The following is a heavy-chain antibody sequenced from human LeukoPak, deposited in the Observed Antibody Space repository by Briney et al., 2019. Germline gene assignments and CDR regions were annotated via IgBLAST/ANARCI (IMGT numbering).Heavy chain of an antibody. CDR3: ARATDLHYDILTGYPFFDY. CDR1: GGSISSGSYY. D-gene: IGHD3-9*01. CDR2: IYTSGST. Sequence: SQTLSLTCTVSGGSISSGSYYWSWIRQPAGKGLEWIGRIYTSGSTNYNPSLKSRVTISVDTSKNQFPLKLSSVTAADTAVYYCARATDLHYDILTGYPFFDYWGQGTLVTVSS. J-gene: IGHJ4*02. V-gene: IGHV4-61*02.